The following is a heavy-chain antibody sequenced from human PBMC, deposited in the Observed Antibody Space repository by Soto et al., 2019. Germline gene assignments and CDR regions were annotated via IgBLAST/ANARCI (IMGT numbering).Heavy chain of an antibody. V-gene: IGHV3-23*01. CDR1: VFPFGANA. Sequence: PGGSLRLSFVVSVFPFGANAMSWVRQAPGKGLEWVSGLSNTGRRTSYADSVKGRFNISRDNSENTVYLQMNSLRVDDTAVYYCATEMGATQGPFDNWGQGTLVTVSS. CDR2: LSNTGRRT. CDR3: ATEMGATQGPFDN. D-gene: IGHD1-26*01. J-gene: IGHJ4*02.